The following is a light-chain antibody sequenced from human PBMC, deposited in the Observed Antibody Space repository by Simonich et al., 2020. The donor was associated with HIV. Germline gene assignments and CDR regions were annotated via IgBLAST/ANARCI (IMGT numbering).Light chain of an antibody. Sequence: EIVLTQSPGTLTLSPGERPTLSCRASKSVSRSYLAMYQQKPGLAPRLLIYGASSRATGIPDRFSGSGSGTDFTLTISRLEPEDFAVYYCQQYAISPFSFGQGTKLEIK. CDR1: KSVSRSY. V-gene: IGKV3-20*01. CDR3: QQYAISPFS. CDR2: GAS. J-gene: IGKJ2*01.